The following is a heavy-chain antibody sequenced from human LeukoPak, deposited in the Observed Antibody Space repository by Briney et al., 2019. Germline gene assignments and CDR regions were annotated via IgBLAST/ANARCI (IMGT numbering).Heavy chain of an antibody. CDR3: ARDNSLGERGVIIGY. Sequence: SSETLSLTCAVYGGSFSGYYWSWIRQPPGKGLEWIGEINHSGSTNYNPSLKSRVTISVDTSKNQFSLKLSSVTAADTAVYYCARDNSLGERGVIIGYWGQGTLVTVSS. J-gene: IGHJ4*02. V-gene: IGHV4-34*01. D-gene: IGHD3-10*01. CDR2: INHSGST. CDR1: GGSFSGYY.